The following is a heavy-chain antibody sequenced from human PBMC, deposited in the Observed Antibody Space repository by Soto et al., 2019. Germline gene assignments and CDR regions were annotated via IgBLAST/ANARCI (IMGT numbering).Heavy chain of an antibody. Sequence: GGSLRLFCAASGFTFSSYAMSWVRQAGKGLEWVSVISGSGGSTYYADSVKGRFTISRDNSKNTLYMQMNSLRAEDTAVYYCAKDVRLEEGTGLFGSAWLTNYGMDVWGQRTTVTVSS. J-gene: IGHJ6*02. CDR3: AKDVRLEEGTGLFGSAWLTNYGMDV. CDR1: GFTFSSYA. D-gene: IGHD6-19*01. V-gene: IGHV3-23*01. CDR2: ISGSGGST.